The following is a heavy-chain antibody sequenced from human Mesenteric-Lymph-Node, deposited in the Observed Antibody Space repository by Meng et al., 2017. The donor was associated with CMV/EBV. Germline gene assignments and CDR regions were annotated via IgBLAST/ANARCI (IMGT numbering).Heavy chain of an antibody. V-gene: IGHV4-31*03. CDR3: ARDQWETGEQ. Sequence: CSVSGGSRSSGAYYWGWSRQHPGKGLEWIGYIYDSGRTHYNPSLRSRVTISVDTSKNQFSLRLSSVSAADTAVYYCARDQWETGEQWGQGTLVTVSS. D-gene: IGHD1-1*01. J-gene: IGHJ4*02. CDR2: IYDSGRT. CDR1: GGSRSSGAYY.